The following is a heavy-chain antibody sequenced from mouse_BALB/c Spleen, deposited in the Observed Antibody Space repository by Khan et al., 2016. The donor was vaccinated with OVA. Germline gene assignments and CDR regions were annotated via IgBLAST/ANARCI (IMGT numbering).Heavy chain of an antibody. D-gene: IGHD1-1*01. CDR3: ARKNGSDVDY. Sequence: EVQLKQSGPELVKPGASVKISCKASGYSFTGYFMNWVMQSHGKSLEWIGRINPHIGAPFYNQKFKGKATLTVDESSSTVHMELRSLASEDSAVYYCARKNGSDVDYWGQGTTLTVSS. CDR2: INPHIGAP. V-gene: IGHV1-20*02. CDR1: GYSFTGYF. J-gene: IGHJ2*01.